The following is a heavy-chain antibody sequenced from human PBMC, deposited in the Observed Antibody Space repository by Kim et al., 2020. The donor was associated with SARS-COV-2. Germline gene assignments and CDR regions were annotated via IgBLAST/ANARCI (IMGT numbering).Heavy chain of an antibody. Sequence: GGSLKLSCAASGFTFSGSNMHWLRQVSGKGLEWVGLIRTKADSYSTAYLASVKGRISIFRDEKKNTAYLKMRSLINEATAIYYCGDLDGSALRWGQGTL. J-gene: IGHJ1*01. CDR1: GFTFSGSN. CDR3: GDLDGSALR. V-gene: IGHV3-73*01. CDR2: IRTKADSYST. D-gene: IGHD3-22*01.